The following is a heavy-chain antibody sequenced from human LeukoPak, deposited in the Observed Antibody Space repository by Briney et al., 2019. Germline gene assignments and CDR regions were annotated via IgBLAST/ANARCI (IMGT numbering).Heavy chain of an antibody. Sequence: PSETLSLTCGVSGGSIRSSNWWSWVRQAPGKGLEWIGEVWHTGNTNYNPSLKSRVTMSVDKSRNQFSLRLSSVTAADTAVYYCARIYDSSGYSFDAFDIWGQGTMVTVSS. D-gene: IGHD3-22*01. CDR1: GGSIRSSNW. V-gene: IGHV4-4*02. CDR2: VWHTGNT. CDR3: ARIYDSSGYSFDAFDI. J-gene: IGHJ3*02.